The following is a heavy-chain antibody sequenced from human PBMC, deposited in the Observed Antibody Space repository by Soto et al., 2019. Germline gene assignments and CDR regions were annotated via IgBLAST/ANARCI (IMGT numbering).Heavy chain of an antibody. CDR3: VHHGGVPYYHDF. CDR2: IFYSGST. CDR1: GGSLSSSSW. Sequence: NPSETLSLTCTASGGSLSSSSWWSWVRQPPGKTLEWLGEIFYSGSTKYNPSLNSRVTISADQSKNDFSLRLSSVTAADTAVYYCVHHGGVPYYHDFWGQGMLVTVSS. V-gene: IGHV4-4*02. J-gene: IGHJ4*02. D-gene: IGHD2-8*01.